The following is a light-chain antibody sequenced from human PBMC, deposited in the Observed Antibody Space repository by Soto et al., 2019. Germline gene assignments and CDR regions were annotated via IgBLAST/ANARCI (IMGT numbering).Light chain of an antibody. V-gene: IGLV2-14*01. CDR2: EVS. Sequence: QSALTQPASVSGSPGQSITISCTGTSSDVGAYNFVSWYQQHPGKAPKLIFYEVSNRPPGLSDRSSGSKSGTTASLTISGLQAEDEADYFCSSYTTNKTLLFGGGTQLTVL. CDR1: SSDVGAYNF. J-gene: IGLJ2*01. CDR3: SSYTTNKTLL.